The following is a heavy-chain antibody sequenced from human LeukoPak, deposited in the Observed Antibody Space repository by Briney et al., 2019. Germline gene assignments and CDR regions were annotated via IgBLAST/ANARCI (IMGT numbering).Heavy chain of an antibody. CDR1: DDSVSSSYC. J-gene: IGHJ4*02. D-gene: IGHD6-13*01. V-gene: IGHV4-61*01. CDR3: ARVGNSSWFNFDY. Sequence: SETLSLTCTVSDDSVSSSYCWSWIRQPPGKGLEWIGYIYYSGSTSYNPSLRSRVTISVDTSKNQWSLKLSSVTAADTAVYYCARVGNSSWFNFDYWGQGTLVTSPS. CDR2: IYYSGST.